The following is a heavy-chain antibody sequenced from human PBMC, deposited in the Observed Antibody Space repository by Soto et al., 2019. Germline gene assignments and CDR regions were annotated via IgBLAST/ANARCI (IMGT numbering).Heavy chain of an antibody. D-gene: IGHD6-19*01. J-gene: IGHJ4*02. CDR3: AKEGTSGLYYFDY. CDR2: ISGGGDST. CDR1: GFTFSSYA. V-gene: IGHV3-23*01. Sequence: EVQLLESGGGLVQPGGSLRLSCAASGFTFSSYAMSWVRQAPGEGLEWVSTISGGGDSTYYADSVKGRFTISRDNSKNTLYLQMNSLRAGDSAIYYCAKEGTSGLYYFDYWGQGTLVTVSS.